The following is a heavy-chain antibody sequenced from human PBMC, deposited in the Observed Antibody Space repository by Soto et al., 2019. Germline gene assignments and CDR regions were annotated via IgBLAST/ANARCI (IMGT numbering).Heavy chain of an antibody. Sequence: ESGGGLVQPGGSLRVSCAAYGFTFSSHWMSWVRQAPGMGLEWVANIKQDGSEKNYADSVKGRFTISRDNSKNTLYLQMNSLRVEDTAVYQCVKVPWNDVLDGFELWGQGTMVTVSS. D-gene: IGHD1-1*01. V-gene: IGHV3-7*01. CDR3: VKVPWNDVLDGFEL. J-gene: IGHJ3*01. CDR1: GFTFSSHW. CDR2: IKQDGSEK.